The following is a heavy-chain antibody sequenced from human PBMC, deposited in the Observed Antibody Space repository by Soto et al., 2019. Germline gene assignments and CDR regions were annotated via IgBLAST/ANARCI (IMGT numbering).Heavy chain of an antibody. J-gene: IGHJ4*02. CDR2: INHSGST. D-gene: IGHD1-26*01. CDR3: ASDEVGATRAFDY. V-gene: IGHV4-34*01. CDR1: GGSFSGYY. Sequence: QVQLQQWGAGLLKPSETLSLTCAVYGGSFSGYYWSWIRQPPGKGLEWIGEINHSGSTNYNPSLKSRVTISVDTSKNQFSLKLSSVTAADTAVYYCASDEVGATRAFDYWGQGTLVTGSS.